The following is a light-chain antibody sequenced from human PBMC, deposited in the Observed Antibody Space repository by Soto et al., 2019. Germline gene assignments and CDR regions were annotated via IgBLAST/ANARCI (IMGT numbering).Light chain of an antibody. Sequence: DIQMTQSPASLSASVGDRVTITCRASQTMDRYLNWYQQRPGKAPNLLIYAASSLQSGVPSRFSGSGFGTDFTLTISSLQPEDFATYYCQQSYSSPWTFGQGTRVAIK. CDR1: QTMDRY. CDR3: QQSYSSPWT. CDR2: AAS. J-gene: IGKJ1*01. V-gene: IGKV1-39*01.